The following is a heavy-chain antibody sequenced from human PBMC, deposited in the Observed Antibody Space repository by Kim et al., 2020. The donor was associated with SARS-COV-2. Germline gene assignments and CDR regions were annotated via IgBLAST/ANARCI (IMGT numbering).Heavy chain of an antibody. J-gene: IGHJ4*02. V-gene: IGHV3-74*01. CDR2: ST. Sequence: STSYADSVKGRFTISRDNAKNTLYLQMNSLRAEDTAVYYCARERTGYFDYWGQGTLVTVSS. CDR3: ARERTGYFDY.